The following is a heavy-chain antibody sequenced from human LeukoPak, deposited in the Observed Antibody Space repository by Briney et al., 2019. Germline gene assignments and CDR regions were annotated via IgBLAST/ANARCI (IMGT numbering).Heavy chain of an antibody. CDR3: VRGVPSAVLVS. D-gene: IGHD2-2*01. CDR1: GGSIATYY. CDR2: IYYNGRT. Sequence: SETLSLTCSVSGGSIATYYWSWRREFPGEGLQWIGYIYYNGRTDYNPSLDSRVTLSVDSSLNQISLEVTSVTPADTAVYYCVRGVPSAVLVSWGQGTLVTVSS. V-gene: IGHV4-59*13. J-gene: IGHJ5*02.